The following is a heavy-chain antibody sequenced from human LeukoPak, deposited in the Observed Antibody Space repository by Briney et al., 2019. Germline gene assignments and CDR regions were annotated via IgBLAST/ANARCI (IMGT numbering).Heavy chain of an antibody. J-gene: IGHJ4*02. Sequence: GGSLRFSCAASGFTFSGSAIHWVRQVSGKGLEWVGRRSKANSYATAYAASVKGRFTISRDDSKNTAYLQMNSLKSEDTAVYYCTRHTIAAAGTAGDYWGQGTLVTVSS. CDR3: TRHTIAAAGTAGDY. CDR2: RSKANSYAT. CDR1: GFTFSGSA. V-gene: IGHV3-73*01. D-gene: IGHD6-13*01.